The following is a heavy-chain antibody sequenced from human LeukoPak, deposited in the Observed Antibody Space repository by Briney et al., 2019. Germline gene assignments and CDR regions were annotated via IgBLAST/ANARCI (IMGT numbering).Heavy chain of an antibody. CDR3: ARDPGRIAVAGRAFDY. CDR2: ISAYNGNT. D-gene: IGHD6-19*01. J-gene: IGHJ4*02. Sequence: ASVKVSCKASGYTFTSHGISWVRQAPGQGLEWMGWISAYNGNTNYAQKLQGRVTMTTDTSTSTAYMELRSLRSDDTAVYYCARDPGRIAVAGRAFDYWGQGTLVTVSS. V-gene: IGHV1-18*01. CDR1: GYTFTSHG.